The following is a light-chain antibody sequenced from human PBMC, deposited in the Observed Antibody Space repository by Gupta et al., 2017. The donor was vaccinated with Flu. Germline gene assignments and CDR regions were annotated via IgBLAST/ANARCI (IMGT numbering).Light chain of an antibody. CDR1: QNIRRY. V-gene: IGKV1-39*01. Sequence: EIQMITSPSSLSDHVGERVTIPRRASQNIRRYLLWYQQQIGKAPRLLIYAADSLQSGVPSRFSGSGSGTDFALTISKLQPEDFATYYCQQSHSFPRTFGGGTKVEI. CDR3: QQSHSFPRT. CDR2: AAD. J-gene: IGKJ4*01.